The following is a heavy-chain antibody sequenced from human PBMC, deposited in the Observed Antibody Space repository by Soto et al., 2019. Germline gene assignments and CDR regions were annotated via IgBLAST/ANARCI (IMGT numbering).Heavy chain of an antibody. CDR2: ISGSGGST. D-gene: IGHD4-17*01. Sequence: GGSLRLSCAASGFTFSSYAMSWVRQAPGKGLEWVSAISGSGGSTYYADSVKGRFTISRDNSKNTLYLQMNSLRAEDTAVYYCAKGEVPVTTEWPTGFVYSVPDYWGQGTLVTVSS. J-gene: IGHJ4*02. V-gene: IGHV3-23*01. CDR1: GFTFSSYA. CDR3: AKGEVPVTTEWPTGFVYSVPDY.